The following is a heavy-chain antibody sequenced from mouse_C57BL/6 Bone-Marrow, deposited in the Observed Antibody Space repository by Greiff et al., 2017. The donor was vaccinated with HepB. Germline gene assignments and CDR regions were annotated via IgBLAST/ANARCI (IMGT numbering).Heavy chain of an antibody. CDR3: ARHDYAYAMDY. CDR2: ISSGGSYT. D-gene: IGHD2-4*01. CDR1: GFTFSSYG. Sequence: EVHLVESGGDLVKPGGSLKLSCAASGFTFSSYGMSWVRQTPDKRLEWVATISSGGSYTYYPDSVKGRFTISRDNAKNTLYLQMSSLKSEDTAMYYCARHDYAYAMDYWGQGTSVTVSS. J-gene: IGHJ4*01. V-gene: IGHV5-6*01.